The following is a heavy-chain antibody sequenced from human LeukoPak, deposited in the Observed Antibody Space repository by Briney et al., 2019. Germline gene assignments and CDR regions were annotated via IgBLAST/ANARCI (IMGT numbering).Heavy chain of an antibody. CDR3: VRWGLGKGEAFDI. Sequence: GGSLRLSCAASGFTFSNYAMNWVRQAPGKGLEWVSVISGIGTNTNYADSVKGRFTISRDNAKKSLYLQMNSLRAEDTAVYYCVRWGLGKGEAFDIWGQGTLVTVSS. CDR2: ISGIGTNT. CDR1: GFTFSNYA. D-gene: IGHD3-9*01. V-gene: IGHV3-23*01. J-gene: IGHJ4*02.